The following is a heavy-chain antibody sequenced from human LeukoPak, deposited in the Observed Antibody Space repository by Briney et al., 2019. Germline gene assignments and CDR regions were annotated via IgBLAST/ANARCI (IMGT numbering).Heavy chain of an antibody. CDR2: ISASGAVP. CDR3: VRSSSSGYHSR. CDR1: GFSFDSFY. D-gene: IGHD3-22*01. Sequence: GGSLRLSCAASGFSFDSFYMGWIRQVPGKGLDYIALISASGAVPYYAESVEGRFTISRDNAKNSLYLQMNSLRAEDTAVYYCVRSSSSGYHSRWGQGTLVTVSS. J-gene: IGHJ4*02. V-gene: IGHV3-11*04.